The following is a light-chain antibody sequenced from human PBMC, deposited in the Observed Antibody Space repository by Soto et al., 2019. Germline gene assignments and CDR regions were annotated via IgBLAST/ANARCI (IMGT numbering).Light chain of an antibody. V-gene: IGKV3-20*01. CDR3: QQYDNYPYT. CDR2: ATS. CDR1: QSVTSTY. J-gene: IGKJ2*01. Sequence: EIVLTQSPGTLSLSPGERATLSCRASQSVTSTYSAWYQQKPGQAPRLLISATSSRATGIPDRFSGSGSGTDFTLTISRLEPEDFAVYYCQQYDNYPYTFGQGTKLEIK.